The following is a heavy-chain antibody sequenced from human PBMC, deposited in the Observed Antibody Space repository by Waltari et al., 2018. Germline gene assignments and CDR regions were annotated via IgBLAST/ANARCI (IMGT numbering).Heavy chain of an antibody. CDR1: GFTFSSYT. J-gene: IGHJ4*02. CDR2: ISRGSSYI. Sequence: EVQLVGSGGGLVKPGGSLSLSCAASGFTFSSYTMNWVRQAPGKGLEWVSSISRGSSYIYYADSVKGRFTISRDNAKNSLYLQMNSLRAEDTAVYYCAREWGVMVGTAGYYFDYWGQGTLVTVSS. V-gene: IGHV3-21*01. D-gene: IGHD2-15*01. CDR3: AREWGVMVGTAGYYFDY.